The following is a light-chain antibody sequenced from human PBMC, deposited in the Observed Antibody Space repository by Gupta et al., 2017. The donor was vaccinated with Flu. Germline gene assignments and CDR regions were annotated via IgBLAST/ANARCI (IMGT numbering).Light chain of an antibody. CDR1: SSNIASNY. V-gene: IGLV1-51*01. Sequence: SVLTQPPSLSAAPGQTVTISCPGSSSNIASNYVSWYQHLPGTAPKLLIYENNQRPSGIPDRFSGSKSGTSATLAIAGLQTGDEADYYCETWDNTLSAGVFGGGTKLTVL. CDR2: ENN. J-gene: IGLJ2*01. CDR3: ETWDNTLSAGV.